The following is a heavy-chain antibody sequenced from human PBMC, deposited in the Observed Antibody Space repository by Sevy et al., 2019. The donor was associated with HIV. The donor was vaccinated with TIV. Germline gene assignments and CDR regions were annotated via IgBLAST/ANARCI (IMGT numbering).Heavy chain of an antibody. D-gene: IGHD5-12*01. CDR3: VKDPLEWLRYFDY. CDR1: GFTFSSYA. Sequence: GGSLRLSCAASGFTFSSYAMSWVRQAPGKGLEWVSAISGSGGSTYYADSVKGRFTISRDNSKNTLYLQMNSLRAEDTAVYYCVKDPLEWLRYFDYWGQGTLVTVSS. V-gene: IGHV3-23*01. J-gene: IGHJ4*02. CDR2: ISGSGGST.